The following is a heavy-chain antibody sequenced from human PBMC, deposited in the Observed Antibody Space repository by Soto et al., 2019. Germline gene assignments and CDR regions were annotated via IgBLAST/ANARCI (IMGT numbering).Heavy chain of an antibody. J-gene: IGHJ5*01. V-gene: IGHV3-20*04. D-gene: IGHD4-17*01. CDR2: MHRNGNST. CDR1: GFSLDEYG. Sequence: EVQLVESGGGVVRPGGSLRLACVVSGFSLDEYGMSWVRQAPGKGPEWVSGMHRNGNSTGYADSLKGGLTISRDDAKNSLYLQMNSLRAEDTAFYYCARDHRWGYEYGDYGDSWGHGTLVTVSS. CDR3: ARDHRWGYEYGDYGDS.